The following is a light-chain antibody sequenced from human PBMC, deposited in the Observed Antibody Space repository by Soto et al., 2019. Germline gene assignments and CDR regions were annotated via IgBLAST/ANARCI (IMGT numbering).Light chain of an antibody. CDR3: QQYGSPWT. CDR1: QSVSSSY. J-gene: IGKJ1*01. CDR2: GAS. V-gene: IGKV3-20*01. Sequence: EVCLTQSPGTLSLSRWERATLSWTASQSVSSSYLAWYQQKPGQAPRLLIYGASSRATGIPDRFSGSGSGTDFTLTISRLEPEDFAVYYCQQYGSPWTFGQGT.